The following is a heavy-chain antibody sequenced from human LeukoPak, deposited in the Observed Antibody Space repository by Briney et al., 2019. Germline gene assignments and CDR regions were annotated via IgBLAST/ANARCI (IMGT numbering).Heavy chain of an antibody. CDR3: ARHFTGPGTYTPYFGMDV. V-gene: IGHV4-38-2*01. CDR1: GYSFTSGHY. J-gene: IGHJ6*02. Sequence: SETLSLTCSVSGYSFTSGHYWGWIRPPPGKGLEWVGYIYYSGSTSYNPSLKSRVTISVDASKNQFSLKLSSVTAADTAVYYCARHFTGPGTYTPYFGMDVWGQGTTVTVSS. D-gene: IGHD3-3*02. CDR2: IYYSGST.